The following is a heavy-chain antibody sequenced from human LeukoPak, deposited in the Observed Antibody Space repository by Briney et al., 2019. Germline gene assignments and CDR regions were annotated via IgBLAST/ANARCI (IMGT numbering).Heavy chain of an antibody. CDR1: GGSFSGYY. J-gene: IGHJ4*02. V-gene: IGHV4-34*01. D-gene: IGHD2-15*01. CDR3: ARGLPALCSGGSCYSGGYFDY. Sequence: TSETLSLTCAVYGGSFSGYYWSWIRQPPGKGLEWIGEINHSGSTNYNTSLKSRVTISVDTSKNQFSLKLNSVTAADTAVYYCARGLPALCSGGSCYSGGYFDYWGQGTLVTVSS. CDR2: INHSGST.